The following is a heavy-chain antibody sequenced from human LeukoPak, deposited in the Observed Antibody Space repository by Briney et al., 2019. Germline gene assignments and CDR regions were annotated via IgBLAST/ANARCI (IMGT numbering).Heavy chain of an antibody. Sequence: SETLSLTCSVSSGFISSHYWSWIRQPPGKEREGMGYIYYTGSTNYNPSLKSRVTISVDTSKSHFSLKLSAVTAADTAVYYCARESSSTSPYFDYWGQGTLVTVSS. CDR3: ARESSSTSPYFDY. CDR2: IYYTGST. D-gene: IGHD2-2*01. J-gene: IGHJ4*02. V-gene: IGHV4-59*11. CDR1: SGFISSHY.